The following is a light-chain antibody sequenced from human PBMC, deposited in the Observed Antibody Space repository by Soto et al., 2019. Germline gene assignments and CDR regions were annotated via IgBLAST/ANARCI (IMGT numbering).Light chain of an antibody. J-gene: IGKJ5*01. V-gene: IGKV3-15*01. CDR3: QQRLNWQVT. Sequence: EIVMTQSPATLYVSPGERATISCRASQSVGSKLAWYQQKPGQAPRLLIYGASTRATDIPARFSGSGSGTEFALTINSRQSADFAVYYCQQRLNWQVTFGQGTRLEIK. CDR2: GAS. CDR1: QSVGSK.